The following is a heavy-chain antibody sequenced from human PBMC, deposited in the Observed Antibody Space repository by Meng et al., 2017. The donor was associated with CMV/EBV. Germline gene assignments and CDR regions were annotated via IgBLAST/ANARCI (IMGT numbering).Heavy chain of an antibody. Sequence: ASVKVSCKASGYTFTGYYMHWVRQAPGQGLEWMGWINPNSGGTNYAQKFQGRVTMTRDTSISTAYMELSRLRSDDTAVYYGARGNTINSGSYFYYFDYWGQGTLVTVSS. J-gene: IGHJ4*02. CDR2: INPNSGGT. CDR1: GYTFTGYY. V-gene: IGHV1-2*02. D-gene: IGHD1-26*01. CDR3: ARGNTINSGSYFYYFDY.